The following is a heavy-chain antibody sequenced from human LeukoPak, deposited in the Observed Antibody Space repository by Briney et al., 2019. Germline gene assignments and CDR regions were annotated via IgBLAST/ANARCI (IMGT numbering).Heavy chain of an antibody. CDR1: DDSISSYY. Sequence: SETLSLTCTVSDDSISSYYWNWIRQPAGKGLEWIGRIYYSGSTYYNPSLKSRVTISVDTSKNQFSLKLSSVTAADTAVYYCARRVRENWFDPWGQGTLATVSS. CDR3: ARRVRENWFDP. D-gene: IGHD3-3*01. V-gene: IGHV4-59*05. CDR2: IYYSGST. J-gene: IGHJ5*02.